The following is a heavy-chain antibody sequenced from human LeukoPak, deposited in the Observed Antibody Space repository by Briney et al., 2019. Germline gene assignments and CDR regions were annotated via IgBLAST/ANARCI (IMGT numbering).Heavy chain of an antibody. CDR3: AKDSKRFLEWSPYYFDY. CDR1: GFTFSSYG. J-gene: IGHJ4*02. CDR2: IWYDGSNK. V-gene: IGHV3-33*06. Sequence: GRSLRLSCAASGFTFSSYGMHWVRQAPGKGLEWVAVIWYDGSNKYCADSVKGRFTISRDNSKNTLYLQMNSLRAEDTAVYYCAKDSKRFLEWSPYYFDYWGQGTLVTVSS. D-gene: IGHD3-3*01.